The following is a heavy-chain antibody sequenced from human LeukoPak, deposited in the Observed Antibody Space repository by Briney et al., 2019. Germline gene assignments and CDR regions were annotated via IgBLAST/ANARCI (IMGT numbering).Heavy chain of an antibody. CDR2: INPNSGGT. Sequence: GASVKVSCKASGYTFTGYYMHWVRQAPGQGLEWMGWINPNSGGTNYAQKFQGRVTMTRDTSISTAYMELSRLRSDDTAVYYCARGYSSSWGELQYYFDYWGQGTLVTVSS. V-gene: IGHV1-2*02. D-gene: IGHD6-13*01. J-gene: IGHJ4*02. CDR3: ARGYSSSWGELQYYFDY. CDR1: GYTFTGYY.